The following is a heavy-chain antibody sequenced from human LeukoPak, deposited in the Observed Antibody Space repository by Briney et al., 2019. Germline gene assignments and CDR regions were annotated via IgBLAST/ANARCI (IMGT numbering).Heavy chain of an antibody. CDR3: ARARDGHINNWFDP. V-gene: IGHV4-59*01. CDR2: IYYSGST. D-gene: IGHD5-24*01. J-gene: IGHJ5*02. CDR1: GGSISSYY. Sequence: SETLSLTCTVSGGSISSYYWSWIRQPPGKGLEWIGYIYYSGSTNYNPSLKSRVTISVDTSKNQFSLKLSSVTAADTAVYYCARARDGHINNWFDPWGQGNLVTVSS.